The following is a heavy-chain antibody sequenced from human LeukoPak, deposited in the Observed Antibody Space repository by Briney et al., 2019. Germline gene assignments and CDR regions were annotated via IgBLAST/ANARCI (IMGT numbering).Heavy chain of an antibody. CDR3: VRHWYHFDY. J-gene: IGHJ4*02. CDR2: TYYRSKWYN. D-gene: IGHD6-13*01. Sequence: SQTLSLTCVISGDSVSSNSAAWNWIRQSPSRGLEWLGRTYYRSKWYNDYAVSVKSRIAINPDTSKNQSSLQLDSVTPEDTAGYYCVRHWYHFDYWGQGTLVTVSS. CDR1: GDSVSSNSAA. V-gene: IGHV6-1*01.